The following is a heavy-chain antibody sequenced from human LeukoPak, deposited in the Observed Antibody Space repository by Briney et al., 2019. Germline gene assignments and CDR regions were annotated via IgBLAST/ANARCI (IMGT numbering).Heavy chain of an antibody. D-gene: IGHD4-17*01. CDR2: IYYSGST. Sequence: SETLSLTCTVSGGSISSSSYYWGWIRQPPGKGLEWIGSIYYSGSTYYNPSLKSRVTISVDTSKNQFSLKLSSVTAADTAVYYCARQGYADFSSRPFDYWGQGTLVTVS. J-gene: IGHJ4*02. CDR1: GGSISSSSYY. V-gene: IGHV4-39*01. CDR3: ARQGYADFSSRPFDY.